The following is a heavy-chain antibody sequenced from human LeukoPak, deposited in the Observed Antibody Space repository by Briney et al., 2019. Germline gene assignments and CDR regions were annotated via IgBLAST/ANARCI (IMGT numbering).Heavy chain of an antibody. Sequence: SETLSLTCSVSGGSVNIDSYYWSWIRQPPKKGLEWIGYIYFTGRTKYNPSLKSRVTISVDTSKNQFSLKLTSVTAADTAVYYCAPQRGGLTRFDYWGQGTLVTVSS. D-gene: IGHD3-16*01. V-gene: IGHV4-61*01. CDR3: APQRGGLTRFDY. CDR2: IYFTGRT. J-gene: IGHJ4*02. CDR1: GGSVNIDSYY.